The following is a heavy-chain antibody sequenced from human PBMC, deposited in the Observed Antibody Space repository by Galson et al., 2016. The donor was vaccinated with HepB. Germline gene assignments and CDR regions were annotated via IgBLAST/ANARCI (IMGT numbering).Heavy chain of an antibody. V-gene: IGHV3-30*03. D-gene: IGHD5-18*01. J-gene: IGHJ4*02. CDR2: ISYDGATT. CDR3: ARDAPQWQCGYNYGFEY. Sequence: ESVAVISYDGATTYHADSVKGRFTISRDNTKNTLNLQMHRLRFEHTDVYYCARDAPQWQCGYNYGFEYWGQGTLVSVSS.